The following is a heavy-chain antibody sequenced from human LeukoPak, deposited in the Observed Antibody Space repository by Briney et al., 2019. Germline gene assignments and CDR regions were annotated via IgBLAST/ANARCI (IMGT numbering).Heavy chain of an antibody. CDR2: TNPNSGGT. Sequence: ASVKVSCKASGYTFTGYYMHWVRQAPGQGLEWMGWTNPNSGGTNYAQKFQGRVTMTRDTSISTAYMELSRLRSDDTAVYYCARLQWLVRAFDYWGQGTLVTVSS. CDR1: GYTFTGYY. J-gene: IGHJ4*02. D-gene: IGHD6-19*01. CDR3: ARLQWLVRAFDY. V-gene: IGHV1-2*02.